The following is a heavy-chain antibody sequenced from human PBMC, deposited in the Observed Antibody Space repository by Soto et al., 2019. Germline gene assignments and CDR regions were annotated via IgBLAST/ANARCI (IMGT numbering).Heavy chain of an antibody. CDR1: GFTFSSYG. V-gene: IGHV3-30*18. J-gene: IGHJ4*02. D-gene: IGHD3-10*01. Sequence: GGSLRLSCAASGFTFSSYGMHWVRQAPGKGLEWVAVISYDGSNKYYADSVKGRFTISRDNSKNTLYLQMNTLRAEDTAVYYCAKDSRLWFAELFDYWGQGTLVTVSS. CDR2: ISYDGSNK. CDR3: AKDSRLWFAELFDY.